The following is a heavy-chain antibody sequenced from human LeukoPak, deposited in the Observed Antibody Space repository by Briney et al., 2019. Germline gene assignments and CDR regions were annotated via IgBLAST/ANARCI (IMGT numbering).Heavy chain of an antibody. Sequence: GGSLRLSCAASGFIFRRNGMHWVRQVPGKGLEWVALIWYDGSKTYYADSVKGRFTISRDNSRNTLFLQMNSLRAEDTAVYYCARVVPAAMCFDYWGQGTLVTVSS. CDR3: ARVVPAAMCFDY. D-gene: IGHD2-2*01. J-gene: IGHJ4*02. CDR2: IWYDGSKT. CDR1: GFIFRRNG. V-gene: IGHV3-33*01.